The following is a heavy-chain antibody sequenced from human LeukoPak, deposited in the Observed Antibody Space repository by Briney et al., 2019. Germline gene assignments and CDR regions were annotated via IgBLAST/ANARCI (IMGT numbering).Heavy chain of an antibody. D-gene: IGHD5-12*01. CDR3: AKSESGYNDYVSGGFDY. J-gene: IGHJ4*02. CDR1: GFTFSSYA. CDR2: ISYDGSNK. V-gene: IGHV3-30*04. Sequence: GGSLRLSCAASGFTFSSYAMHWVRQAPGKGLEWVAVISYDGSNKYYVDSVKGRFTISRDNSKNTLYLQMNSLRAEDTAVYYCAKSESGYNDYVSGGFDYWGQGTLVTVSS.